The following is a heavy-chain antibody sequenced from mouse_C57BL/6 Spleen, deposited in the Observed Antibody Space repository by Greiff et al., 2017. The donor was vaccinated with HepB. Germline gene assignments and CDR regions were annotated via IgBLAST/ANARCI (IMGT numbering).Heavy chain of an antibody. Sequence: VHVKQSGPELVKPGASVKISCKASGYSFTGYYMNWVKQSPEKSLEWIGEINPSTGGTTYNQKFKAKATLTVDKSSSTAYMQLKSLTSEDSAVYYCARWYAMDYWGQGTSVTVSS. CDR1: GYSFTGYY. J-gene: IGHJ4*01. CDR2: INPSTGGT. V-gene: IGHV1-42*01. CDR3: ARWYAMDY.